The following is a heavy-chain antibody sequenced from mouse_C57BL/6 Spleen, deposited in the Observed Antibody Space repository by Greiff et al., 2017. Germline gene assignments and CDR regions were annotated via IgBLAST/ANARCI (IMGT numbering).Heavy chain of an antibody. CDR1: GYTFTNHT. CDR2: IYPRGGST. Sequence: QVQLQQSDAELVKPGASVKISCKVSGYTFTNHTIHWMQQRPEQGLEWIGNIYPRGGSTKYNEKFKGKATFTADKTSRTAYMQLNSLTSEDTAFSSCERSGSPDYFDYWGQGTTLTVSS. CDR3: ERSGSPDYFDY. J-gene: IGHJ2*01. V-gene: IGHV1-78*01. D-gene: IGHD1-1*01.